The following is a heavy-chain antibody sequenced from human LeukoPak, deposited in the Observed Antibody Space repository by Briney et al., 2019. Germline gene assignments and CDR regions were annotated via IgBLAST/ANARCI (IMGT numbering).Heavy chain of an antibody. CDR2: IKQDGSEK. CDR3: ARGIRITIFGVVMYYYYYYMDV. J-gene: IGHJ6*03. D-gene: IGHD3-3*01. Sequence: PGGSLRLSCAASGFTFSSYWMSWVRQAPGKGLEWVANIKQDGSEKYYVDSVKGRFTISRDNAKNSLYLQMNSLRAEDTAVYYCARGIRITIFGVVMYYYYYYMDVWGKGTTVTVSS. CDR1: GFTFSSYW. V-gene: IGHV3-7*01.